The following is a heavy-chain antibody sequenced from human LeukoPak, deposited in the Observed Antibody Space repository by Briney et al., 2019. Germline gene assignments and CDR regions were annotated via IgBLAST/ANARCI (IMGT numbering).Heavy chain of an antibody. CDR3: ARDELIAAAGTEYYYYGMDV. J-gene: IGHJ6*02. D-gene: IGHD6-13*01. CDR1: GGSISSNNW. Sequence: SETLCLTCAVSGGSISSNNWWIWVRQSPERGLKWIGEVYHDGSTNYNPSLKSRVTISMDKSKNQFSLKLSSVTAADTAVYYCARDELIAAAGTEYYYYGMDVWGQGTTVTVSS. CDR2: VYHDGST. V-gene: IGHV4-4*02.